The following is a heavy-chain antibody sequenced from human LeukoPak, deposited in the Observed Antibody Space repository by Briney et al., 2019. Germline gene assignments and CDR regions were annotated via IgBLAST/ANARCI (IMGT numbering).Heavy chain of an antibody. V-gene: IGHV1-2*02. J-gene: IGHJ4*02. CDR2: INPISGGT. Sequence: SVRVSCRASGYTFTGYYIHWVRQAPGQGLEWMEWINPISGGTNYAEKFQGRVTTTRDTSINTAYMEVTRLTSDDTAVYYCAREDGSFDYWGQGTLVIVSS. D-gene: IGHD5-24*01. CDR1: GYTFTGYY. CDR3: AREDGSFDY.